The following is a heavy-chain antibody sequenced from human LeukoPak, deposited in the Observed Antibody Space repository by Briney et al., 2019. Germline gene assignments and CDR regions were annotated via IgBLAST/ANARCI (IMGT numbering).Heavy chain of an antibody. CDR1: RFTFSSYW. J-gene: IGHJ4*02. D-gene: IGHD4-17*01. CDR2: INSDGSAT. Sequence: GGSLRLSCAASRFTFSSYWMSWVRQAPGKGLMWVSQINSDGSATSCADPVKGRCTISRDNAKNMLYLEMNSLRVEDTAVYYCARAGGSTVSHSDYWGQGTLVTVSS. CDR3: ARAGGSTVSHSDY. V-gene: IGHV3-74*01.